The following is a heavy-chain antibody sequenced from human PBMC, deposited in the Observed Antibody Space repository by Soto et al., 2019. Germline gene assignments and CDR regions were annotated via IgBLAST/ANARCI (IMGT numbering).Heavy chain of an antibody. CDR2: XSXYXGXT. Sequence: SLKVCSKTSGDTFTSCGINSLRQAPAQGLEXMGWXSXYXGXTXYXXXXQGRVTMTTGSSTSTAYMYLRSLRSADTAVYSCARVRARGSDFDYWGQGTLVSV. J-gene: IGHJ4*02. V-gene: IGHV1-18*04. CDR1: GDTFTSCG. CDR3: ARVRARGSDFDY.